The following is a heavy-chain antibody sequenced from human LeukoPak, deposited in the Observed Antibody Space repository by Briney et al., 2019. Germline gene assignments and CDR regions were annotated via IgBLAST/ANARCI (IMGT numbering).Heavy chain of an antibody. V-gene: IGHV1-46*01. CDR1: GYTFTSYF. J-gene: IGHJ5*02. D-gene: IGHD2-21*01. Sequence: GASVKVSCKASGYTFTSYFMHWVRQAPGQGLEWMGIINPSGGSTSYAQKFRGIVTMTRDSSTSTVYMELSSLRSEDTAVYYCARGSLFDNCFDPWGQGTLVTVSS. CDR3: ARGSLFDNCFDP. CDR2: INPSGGST.